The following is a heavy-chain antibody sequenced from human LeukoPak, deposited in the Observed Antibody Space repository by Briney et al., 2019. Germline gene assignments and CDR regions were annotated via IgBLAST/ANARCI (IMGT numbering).Heavy chain of an antibody. D-gene: IGHD3-16*02. CDR3: ARVGIYDYVWGSYRYTSDYYYGMDV. CDR1: GYTFTGYY. J-gene: IGHJ6*02. CDR2: INPNSGGT. Sequence: ASVKVSCKASGYTFTGYYMHWVRQAPGQGLEWMGWINPNSGGTNYAQRFQGRVTMTRDTSISTAYMELSRLRSDDTAVYYCARVGIYDYVWGSYRYTSDYYYGMDVWGQGTTVTVSS. V-gene: IGHV1-2*02.